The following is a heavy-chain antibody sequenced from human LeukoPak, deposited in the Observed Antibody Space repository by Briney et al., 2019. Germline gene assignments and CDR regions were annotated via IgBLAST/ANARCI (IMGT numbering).Heavy chain of an antibody. CDR3: ARGPTYCSSSSCLQGE. J-gene: IGHJ4*02. CDR2: IYISGST. V-gene: IGHV4-61*02. D-gene: IGHD2-15*01. Sequence: PSETLSLTCTVSGGSISSGSYYWSWIRQPAGKGLEWIGRIYISGSTNYNPSLKSRVTISVDTSKNQFSLKLSSVTAADTAVYYCARGPTYCSSSSCLQGEWGQGTLVTVSS. CDR1: GGSISSGSYY.